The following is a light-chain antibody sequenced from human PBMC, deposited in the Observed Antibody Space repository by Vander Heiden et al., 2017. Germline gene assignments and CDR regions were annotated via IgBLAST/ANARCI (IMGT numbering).Light chain of an antibody. CDR3: QQNYATWT. J-gene: IGKJ1*01. CDR1: QSIKRH. Sequence: DIQMTQSPSSLSASAGDRVSITCRASQSIKRHLNWYQHKPGKAPKLLIYGASTLQNGVPSRFSGSGSGTDYTLTITSLQPEDFATYYRQQNYATWTFGQGTKVEIK. V-gene: IGKV1-39*01. CDR2: GAS.